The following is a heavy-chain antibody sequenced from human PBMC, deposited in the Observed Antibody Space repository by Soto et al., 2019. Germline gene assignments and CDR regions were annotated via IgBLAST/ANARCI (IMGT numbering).Heavy chain of an antibody. CDR1: GFTFSNYA. Sequence: EVQLLESGGGLVQPGGSLRLSCAASGFTFSNYAMSWVRQAPGKGLEWVSGIGGRATSAYYADSVKGRFAISRDKSYNAPFLQLNGLRAEDTAEYYFAKSRYSDSSGGFYDVWGQGTLVSVSS. J-gene: IGHJ4*02. CDR3: AKSRYSDSSGGFYDV. D-gene: IGHD3-22*01. V-gene: IGHV3-23*01. CDR2: IGGRATSA.